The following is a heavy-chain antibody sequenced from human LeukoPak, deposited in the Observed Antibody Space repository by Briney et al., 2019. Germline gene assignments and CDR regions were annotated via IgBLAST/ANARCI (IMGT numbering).Heavy chain of an antibody. Sequence: SETLSLTCTVSDDSISHYYWSWIRQPAGEGLEWIGHIYTRGSTNYNPSFKSRVTMSVDTSKNQFSLRLSSVTAADTAVYYCARGSIGWKYGGTIYYYGMDVWGQGTTVTVSS. CDR1: DDSISHYY. J-gene: IGHJ6*02. CDR2: IYTRGST. CDR3: ARGSIGWKYGGTIYYYGMDV. D-gene: IGHD1-7*01. V-gene: IGHV4-4*07.